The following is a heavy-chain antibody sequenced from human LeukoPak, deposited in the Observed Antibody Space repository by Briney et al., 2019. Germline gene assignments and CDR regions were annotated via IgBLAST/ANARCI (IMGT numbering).Heavy chain of an antibody. CDR3: VRGHYGMDV. CDR1: GFIFSDSW. J-gene: IGHJ6*02. CDR2: MNQDGSER. Sequence: GGSLRLSCGASGFIFSDSWMTWVRQAPGEGLEWVANMNQDGSERCYLDSVKGRFTISRDNAKNSLYLQMNSLRAEDTAVYYCVRGHYGMDVWGQGTTVTVSS. V-gene: IGHV3-7*03.